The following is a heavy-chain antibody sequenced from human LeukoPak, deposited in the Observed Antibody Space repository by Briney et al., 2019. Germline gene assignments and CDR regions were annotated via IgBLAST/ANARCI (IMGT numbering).Heavy chain of an antibody. D-gene: IGHD5-18*01. CDR2: ISYDGSNK. CDR3: ARETQQIQLSNPFDI. Sequence: GGSLRLSCAASGFTFSSYGMHWVRQAPGKGLEWVAVISYDGSNKYYADSVKGRFTISRDNSKNTLYLQTNSLRVDDTALYYCARETQQIQLSNPFDIWGQGTMVTVSS. CDR1: GFTFSSYG. J-gene: IGHJ3*02. V-gene: IGHV3-30*03.